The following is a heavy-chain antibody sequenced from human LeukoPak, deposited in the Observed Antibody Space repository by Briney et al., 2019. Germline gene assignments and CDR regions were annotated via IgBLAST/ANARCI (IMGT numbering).Heavy chain of an antibody. CDR1: GFTFSSYA. D-gene: IGHD1-1*01. J-gene: IGHJ3*02. CDR3: ARDRELEPLGGSDI. V-gene: IGHV3-30-3*01. CDR2: ISYDGSNK. Sequence: PGRSLRLSCAASGFTFSSYAMHWVRQAPGKGLEWVAVISYDGSNKYYADSVKGRFTISRDNSKNTLYLQMNSLRAEDTAVYYCARDRELEPLGGSDIWGQGTMVTVSS.